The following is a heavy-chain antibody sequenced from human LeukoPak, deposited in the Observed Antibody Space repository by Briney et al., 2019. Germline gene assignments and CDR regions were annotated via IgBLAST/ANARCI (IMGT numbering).Heavy chain of an antibody. Sequence: GGSLRLSCAASGFTFSSYAMSWVRQAPGKGLEWLSAISGSGGSRYYSGSLKGRFTISRDNSKSTLYLQMTSLRAEDTAVYYCAKSSPIAAAGEVSDFWGQGTLVTVSS. V-gene: IGHV3-23*01. J-gene: IGHJ4*02. D-gene: IGHD6-13*01. CDR1: GFTFSSYA. CDR3: AKSSPIAAAGEVSDF. CDR2: ISGSGGSR.